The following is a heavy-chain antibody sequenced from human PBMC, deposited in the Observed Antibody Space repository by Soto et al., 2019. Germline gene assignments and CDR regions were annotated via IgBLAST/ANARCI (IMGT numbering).Heavy chain of an antibody. CDR1: GFTFSHYA. J-gene: IGHJ4*02. D-gene: IGHD1-26*01. V-gene: IGHV3-30*18. CDR2: MSYDGSNE. Sequence: QVQLVESGGGVVQPGRSLRLSCAASGFTFSHYAMHWVRQAPGKGLEWVALMSYDGSNEYYADSVKGRFTSSRDNSKNTLYLQMNSLRAEDTAVYYCAKDGSHNFDYWGQGTLFTVSS. CDR3: AKDGSHNFDY.